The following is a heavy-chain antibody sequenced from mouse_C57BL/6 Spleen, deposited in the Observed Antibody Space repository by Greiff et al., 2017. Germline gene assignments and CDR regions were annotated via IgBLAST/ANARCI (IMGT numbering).Heavy chain of an antibody. J-gene: IGHJ4*01. CDR3: ARLLRGYYAMDY. Sequence: EVQVVESGGGLVQPGESLKLSCESNEYEFPSHDMSWVRKTPEKRLELVAAINSDGGSTYYPDTMESRFIISRDNTKKTLYLQMSSLRSEDTALYYCARLLRGYYAMDYWGQGTSVTVSS. CDR2: INSDGGST. CDR1: EYEFPSHD. V-gene: IGHV5-2*01.